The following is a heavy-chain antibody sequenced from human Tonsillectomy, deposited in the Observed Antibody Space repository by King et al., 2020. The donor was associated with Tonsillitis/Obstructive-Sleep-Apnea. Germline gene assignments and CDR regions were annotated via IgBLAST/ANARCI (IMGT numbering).Heavy chain of an antibody. CDR2: ISSKAYGGTT. V-gene: IGHV3-49*04. CDR3: SRESCFSTNCYFGYGMDV. CDR1: GFTFGDYA. D-gene: IGHD2-2*01. Sequence: VQLVESGGGLVQPGRSLRLSCSGSGFTFGDYAMSWVRQAPGKGLEWVGFISSKAYGGTTEYAASVKGRFNISRDDSESIAYLQMNSLKTDDTAVYYCSRESCFSTNCYFGYGMDVWGQGTTVTVSS. J-gene: IGHJ6*02.